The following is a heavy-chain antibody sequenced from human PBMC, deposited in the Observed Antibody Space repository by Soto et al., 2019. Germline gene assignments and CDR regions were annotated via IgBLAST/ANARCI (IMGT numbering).Heavy chain of an antibody. Sequence: PGESLKISCKGSGYSFTSYWISWVRQMPGKVLEWMGRIDPSDSYTNYSPSFQGHVTISADKSISTAYLQWSSLKASDTAMYYCASRTQYCSSTSCRYYYYGMDVWGQGXTVTV. J-gene: IGHJ6*02. D-gene: IGHD2-2*01. CDR3: ASRTQYCSSTSCRYYYYGMDV. CDR1: GYSFTSYW. CDR2: IDPSDSYT. V-gene: IGHV5-10-1*01.